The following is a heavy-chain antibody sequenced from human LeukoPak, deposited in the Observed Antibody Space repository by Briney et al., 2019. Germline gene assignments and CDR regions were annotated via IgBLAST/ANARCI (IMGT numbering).Heavy chain of an antibody. V-gene: IGHV4-31*03. Sequence: PSQTLSLTCIVSGASFNNGDYYWNWIRQHPGKGLEWIGYIYNSGSTYYNPSLKSRVTISVDTSKNLFSLRLTSVTAADSAVYYCARGAPPDSWGQGTLVTVSS. CDR1: GASFNNGDYY. CDR3: ARGAPPDS. CDR2: IYNSGST. J-gene: IGHJ4*02.